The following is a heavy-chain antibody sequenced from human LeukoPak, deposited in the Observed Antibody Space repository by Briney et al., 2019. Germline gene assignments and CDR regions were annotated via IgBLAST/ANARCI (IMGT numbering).Heavy chain of an antibody. CDR3: AKEPGLAVAAIDY. CDR1: GFTFSSYA. CDR2: ISGSGGST. Sequence: PGGSLRLSCAASGFTFSSYAMSWVRQAPGKGLEWVSAISGSGGSTYYADAVKGRFTISRDNSKNTLYLQMNNLRAEDTAVYYCAKEPGLAVAAIDYWGQGTLVTVSS. V-gene: IGHV3-23*01. D-gene: IGHD6-19*01. J-gene: IGHJ4*02.